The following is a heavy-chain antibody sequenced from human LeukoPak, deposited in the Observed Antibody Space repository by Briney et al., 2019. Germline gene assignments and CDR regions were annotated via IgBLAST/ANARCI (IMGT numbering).Heavy chain of an antibody. D-gene: IGHD3-22*01. J-gene: IGHJ4*02. Sequence: ASVKVSCKVSGYTLTELSMHWVRQAPGKGLEWMGGFDPEDGETIYAQKFQGRVTMTEDTSTDTAYMEPSSLRSEDTAVYYCATLTKYYYDSSGYSCWGQGTLVTVSS. CDR1: GYTLTELS. CDR2: FDPEDGET. V-gene: IGHV1-24*01. CDR3: ATLTKYYYDSSGYSC.